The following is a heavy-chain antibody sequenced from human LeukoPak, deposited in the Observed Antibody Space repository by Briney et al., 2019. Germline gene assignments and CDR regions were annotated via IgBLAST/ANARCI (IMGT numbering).Heavy chain of an antibody. CDR3: ARTSSWFDP. V-gene: IGHV4-61*01. D-gene: IGHD1-26*01. CDR1: GGSVSSGNYY. J-gene: IGHJ5*02. CDR2: IYYSGST. Sequence: PSETLSLTCSVSGGSVSSGNYYWSWIRQPPGKALDWIGYIYYSGSTNYNPSLESRVTVSVDTSKNQFSLKLSSVTAADTAVYYCARTSSWFDPWGQGTLVTVSS.